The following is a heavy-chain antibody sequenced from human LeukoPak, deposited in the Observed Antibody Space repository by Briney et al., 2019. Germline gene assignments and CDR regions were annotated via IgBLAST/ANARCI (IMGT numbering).Heavy chain of an antibody. CDR1: GYTFSDYY. V-gene: IGHV1-2*02. CDR2: INPNSGGT. J-gene: IGHJ5*02. Sequence: ASVKVSCKASGYTFSDYYVHWVRQAPGQGLEWMGWINPNSGGTNYAQKFQGRVTMTRDTSITTAYMELSSLTSDDTAVFYCARIAPMIRGPSGFGPWGQGTLVTVSS. D-gene: IGHD3-10*01. CDR3: ARIAPMIRGPSGFGP.